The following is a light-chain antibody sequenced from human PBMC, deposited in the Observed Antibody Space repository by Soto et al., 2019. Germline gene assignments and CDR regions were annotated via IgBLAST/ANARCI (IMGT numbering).Light chain of an antibody. CDR1: TSNIGSNF. Sequence: SVLTQPPSASGTPGQRVTISCSGDTSNIGSNFVYWYQQLPGTAPKLLIYRNDQRPSGVPDRFSGSRPGTSASLAIDGLRSEDEAEYYCAAWDDSLSGVVFGGGTKLTVL. CDR2: RND. CDR3: AAWDDSLSGVV. J-gene: IGLJ2*01. V-gene: IGLV1-47*01.